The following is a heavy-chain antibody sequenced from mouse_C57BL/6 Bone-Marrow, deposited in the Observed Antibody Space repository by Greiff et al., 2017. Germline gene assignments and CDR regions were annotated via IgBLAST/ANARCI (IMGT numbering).Heavy chain of an antibody. J-gene: IGHJ3*01. V-gene: IGHV5-6*01. CDR3: ARHLRAWFAY. CDR2: ISSGGSYT. Sequence: EVKLVESGGDLVKPGGSLKLSCAASGFTFSSYGMSWVRQTPDTRLECVATISSGGSYTYYPDSVKGRFTISRDNAKNTLYLQMSSLESDDTAMYYCARHLRAWFAYWGQGTLVTVSA. CDR1: GFTFSSYG.